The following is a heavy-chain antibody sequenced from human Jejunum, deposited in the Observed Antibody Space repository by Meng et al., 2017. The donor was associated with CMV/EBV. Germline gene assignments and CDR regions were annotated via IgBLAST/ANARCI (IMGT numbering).Heavy chain of an antibody. CDR2: IYYSGTT. J-gene: IGHJ2*01. D-gene: IGHD2-2*01. Sequence: SICYYWGWIRQPPGKGLEWIGSIYYSGTTHYNLSLKSRATTSVDTSKNQFSLKLTSVTAADTAVYYCARLYCSSIDCYLRYFDLWGRGTLVTVSS. V-gene: IGHV4-39*01. CDR3: ARLYCSSIDCYLRYFDL. CDR1: SICYY.